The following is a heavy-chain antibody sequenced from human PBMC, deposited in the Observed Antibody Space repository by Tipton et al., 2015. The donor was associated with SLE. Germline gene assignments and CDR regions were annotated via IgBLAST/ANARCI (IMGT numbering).Heavy chain of an antibody. CDR1: GFTFSDFG. J-gene: IGHJ4*02. V-gene: IGHV3-30*03. D-gene: IGHD3-3*01. CDR2: ISYLGKSR. CDR3: TYALRFLEWLLTPTHFDY. Sequence: SLRLSCATSGFTFSDFGMHWVRQAPGKGLEWVALISYLGKSRYNTDSVKGRFTISRDDSKNTLYLQMNSLRAEDTAVYYCTYALRFLEWLLTPTHFDYWGQGALVTVPS.